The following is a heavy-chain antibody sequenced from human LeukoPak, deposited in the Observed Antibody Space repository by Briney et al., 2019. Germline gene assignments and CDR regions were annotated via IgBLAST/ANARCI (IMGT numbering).Heavy chain of an antibody. V-gene: IGHV1-69*13. CDR1: GGTFSSYA. J-gene: IGHJ3*02. CDR3: ARHRTVVTPEPAFDI. CDR2: IIPIFGTA. D-gene: IGHD4-23*01. Sequence: SVKVSCKASGGTFSSYAISWVRPPPGQGLDWMGWIIPIFGTANYAQKFQGRVTITADESTSTAYMELSSMRCEDTAVYYCARHRTVVTPEPAFDIWGQGTMVTVSS.